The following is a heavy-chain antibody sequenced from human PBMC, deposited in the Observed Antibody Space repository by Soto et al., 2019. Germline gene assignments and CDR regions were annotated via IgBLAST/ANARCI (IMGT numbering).Heavy chain of an antibody. Sequence: SETLSLTCAVYGGSFSCYYWSWIRQPPGKGLEWIGEINHSGSTNYNPSLKSRVTISVDTSKNQFSLKLSSVTAADTAVYYCARGPGGYSSSWYGPWGQGTLVTVSS. J-gene: IGHJ5*02. CDR2: INHSGST. V-gene: IGHV4-34*01. D-gene: IGHD6-13*01. CDR1: GGSFSCYY. CDR3: ARGPGGYSSSWYGP.